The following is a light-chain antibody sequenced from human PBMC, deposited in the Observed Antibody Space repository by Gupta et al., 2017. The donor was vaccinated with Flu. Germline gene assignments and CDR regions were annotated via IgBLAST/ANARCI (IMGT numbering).Light chain of an antibody. Sequence: VTISSTGTSSDVGGYNYVSWYQQLPGKAPNLMIYDVSKRPSGVPDRFSGAKSGNTASLTTSGLQAEDEADYYCCSYAGSDTFVVFGGGTKLTVL. CDR2: DVS. CDR3: CSYAGSDTFVV. CDR1: SSDVGGYNY. V-gene: IGLV2-11*01. J-gene: IGLJ2*01.